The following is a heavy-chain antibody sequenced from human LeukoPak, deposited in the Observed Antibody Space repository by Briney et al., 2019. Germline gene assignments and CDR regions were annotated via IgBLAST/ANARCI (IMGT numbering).Heavy chain of an antibody. V-gene: IGHV3-48*03. D-gene: IGHD6-19*01. Sequence: GGSLRLSCAASGFTFSSYEMNWVRQAPGKGLEWVSYISSSGSTIYYADSVKGRFTISRDNAKNSLYLQMNSLRAEDTAVYYCAREDQRLVRYYFDYWGQGTLVTVSS. J-gene: IGHJ4*02. CDR1: GFTFSSYE. CDR3: AREDQRLVRYYFDY. CDR2: ISSSGSTI.